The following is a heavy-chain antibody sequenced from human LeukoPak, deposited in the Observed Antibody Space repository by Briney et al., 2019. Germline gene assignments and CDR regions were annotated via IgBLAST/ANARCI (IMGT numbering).Heavy chain of an antibody. J-gene: IGHJ4*02. CDR2: INHSGST. Sequence: SETLSLTCAVYGGSFSDYYWSWIRQPPGKGLEWIGEINHSGSTNYNPSLKSRVTISVDTSKNQFSLKLSSVTAADTAVYYCARRGTAMARWGQGTLVTVSS. V-gene: IGHV4-34*01. D-gene: IGHD5-18*01. CDR1: GGSFSDYY. CDR3: ARRGTAMAR.